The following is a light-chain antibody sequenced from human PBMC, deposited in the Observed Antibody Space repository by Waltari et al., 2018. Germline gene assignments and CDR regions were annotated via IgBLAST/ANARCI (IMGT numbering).Light chain of an antibody. V-gene: IGLV1-51*01. J-gene: IGLJ3*02. Sequence: QSVLTQPPSVSAAPGQKVTISCSGGTSNIGNNYISWYQHLPGTAPKLLIYDNNKRPSGIPDRFSGSKSGTSATLGITEFQTGDEADYYCGTWDTSLSFWVFGGGTKVTVL. CDR2: DNN. CDR1: TSNIGNNY. CDR3: GTWDTSLSFWV.